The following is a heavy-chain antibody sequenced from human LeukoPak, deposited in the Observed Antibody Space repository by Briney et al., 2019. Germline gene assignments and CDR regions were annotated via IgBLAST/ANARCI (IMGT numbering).Heavy chain of an antibody. CDR3: ARVQTANWETSVCGAFDM. CDR2: ISDDNNI. V-gene: IGHV3-69-1*01. D-gene: IGHD7-27*01. J-gene: IGHJ3*02. CDR1: GFTFSVSS. Sequence: GGSLRLSCVGSGFTFSVSSMNWVRQAPGKGLEWVSYISDDNNIHYADSVKGRFTISRDNAKNSLSLQMNSLRAEDTAVYYCARVQTANWETSVCGAFDMWGRGTMVTVSS.